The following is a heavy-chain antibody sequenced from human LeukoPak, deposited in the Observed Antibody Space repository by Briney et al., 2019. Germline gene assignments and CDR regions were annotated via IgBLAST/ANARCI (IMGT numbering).Heavy chain of an antibody. CDR3: ARSSEGRYYYDSSGYSYYYYYMDV. CDR1: GGSFSDYY. D-gene: IGHD3-22*01. V-gene: IGHV4-34*01. Sequence: SETLSLTCAVYGGSFSDYYWSWIRQSPGKGLEWIGEINHSGTTHYNPSLKSRVTISVDTSKNQFSLKLRSVTAADTAVYYCARSSEGRYYYDSSGYSYYYYYMDVWGKGTTGTISS. J-gene: IGHJ6*03. CDR2: INHSGTT.